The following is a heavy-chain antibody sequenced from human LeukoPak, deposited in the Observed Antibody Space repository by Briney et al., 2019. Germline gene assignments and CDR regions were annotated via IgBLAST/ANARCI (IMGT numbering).Heavy chain of an antibody. J-gene: IGHJ4*02. D-gene: IGHD3-22*01. V-gene: IGHV3-30-3*01. Sequence: GGSLRLSCAGSGFTFSIYAMHWVRQAPGKGLEWVAVIPYDGSNKYYADSVKGRFTISRDNSKNTLYLQMNSLRAEDTAVYYCARGQYYYDTSGYYADYWGQGTLVTVSS. CDR3: ARGQYYYDTSGYYADY. CDR1: GFTFSIYA. CDR2: IPYDGSNK.